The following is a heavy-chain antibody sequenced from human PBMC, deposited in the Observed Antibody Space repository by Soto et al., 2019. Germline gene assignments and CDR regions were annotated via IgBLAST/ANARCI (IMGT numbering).Heavy chain of an antibody. D-gene: IGHD6-19*01. CDR3: ARHLGAVAAPLAY. V-gene: IGHV4-39*01. Sequence: SETLSLTCTVSGDSMTSSSYYWGWIRQPPGKGLEWIGSIYYSERTSYNSGSTYYSPSLKSRVTISGDTSKSQFSLKLSSVTAADTAFYYCARHLGAVAAPLAYWGQGIPVTVSS. CDR2: IYYSERTSYNSGST. J-gene: IGHJ4*02. CDR1: GDSMTSSSYY.